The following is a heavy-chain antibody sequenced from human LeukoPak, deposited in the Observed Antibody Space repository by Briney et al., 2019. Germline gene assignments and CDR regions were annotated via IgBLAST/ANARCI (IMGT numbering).Heavy chain of an antibody. CDR1: GYTFTSYY. J-gene: IGHJ4*02. D-gene: IGHD5-18*01. CDR2: INPSGGST. V-gene: IGHV1-46*01. CDR3: ASGVDTGVFDY. Sequence: ASVKVSCKAPGYTFTSYYMHWVRQAPGQGLEWMGIINPSGGSTSYAQKFQGRVTMTRDMSTSTVYMELSSLRSEDTAVYYCASGVDTGVFDYWGQGTLVTVSS.